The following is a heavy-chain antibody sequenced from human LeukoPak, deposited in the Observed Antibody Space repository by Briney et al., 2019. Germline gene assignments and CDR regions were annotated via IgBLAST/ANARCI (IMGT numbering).Heavy chain of an antibody. CDR1: GGSFSGYY. J-gene: IGHJ5*02. CDR2: INHSGST. CDR3: ARGPSNYDFWSGYYANWFDP. V-gene: IGHV4-34*01. Sequence: TSETLSLTCAVYGGSFSGYYWSWIRQPPGKGLEWIGEINHSGSTNYNPSLKSRVTISVDTSKNQFSLKLSSVTAADTAVYYCARGPSNYDFWSGYYANWFDPWGQGTLVTVSS. D-gene: IGHD3-3*01.